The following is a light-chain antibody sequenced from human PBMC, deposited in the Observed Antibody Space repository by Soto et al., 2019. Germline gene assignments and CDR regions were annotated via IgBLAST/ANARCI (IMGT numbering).Light chain of an antibody. V-gene: IGLV2-14*01. CDR2: EVS. CDR3: ISYASSSARV. CDR1: SSDVGGFNY. Sequence: QSVLTQPASVSGSPGQSITISCTGTSSDVGGFNYVSWYQQHPGKAPKLMIYEVSNRPSGVSNRFSGSKSGNTASLTISGLQAEDEADYFCISYASSSARVCGGGTKLTVL. J-gene: IGLJ3*02.